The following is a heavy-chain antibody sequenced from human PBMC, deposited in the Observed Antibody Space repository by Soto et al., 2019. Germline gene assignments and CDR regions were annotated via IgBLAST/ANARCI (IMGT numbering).Heavy chain of an antibody. CDR1: GFSLTKSPVG. Sequence: QITLKESGPTLVEPTEALALTCSFSGFSLTKSPVGVGWFRQPPGKALEWLAVIYWDGDKRYNPSLKTRITMTKDTSRNQVALTMTDMEPKDTATYFCAHRLGGSSWNDGFFDFWGQRFPVTVS. J-gene: IGHJ4*02. V-gene: IGHV2-5*02. D-gene: IGHD1-1*01. CDR3: AHRLGGSSWNDGFFDF. CDR2: IYWDGDK.